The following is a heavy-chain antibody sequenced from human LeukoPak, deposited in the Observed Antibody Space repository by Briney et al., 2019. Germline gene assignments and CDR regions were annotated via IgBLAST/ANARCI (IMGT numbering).Heavy chain of an antibody. CDR1: GGTFSSYA. V-gene: IGHV1-69*06. CDR3: ARVGGYSSGLTSHTHNWFDP. J-gene: IGHJ5*02. Sequence: ASVKVSCKASGGTFSSYAISWVRQAPGQGLEWMGGIIPIFGTANYAQKFQGRVTITADKSTSTAYMELSSLRSEDTAVYYCARVGGYSSGLTSHTHNWFDPWGQGTLVTVSS. D-gene: IGHD6-19*01. CDR2: IIPIFGTA.